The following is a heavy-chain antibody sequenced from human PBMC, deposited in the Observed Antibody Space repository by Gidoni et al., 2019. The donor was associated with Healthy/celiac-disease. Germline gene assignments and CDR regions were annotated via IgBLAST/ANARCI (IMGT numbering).Heavy chain of an antibody. D-gene: IGHD5-18*01. CDR2: INPSGGST. V-gene: IGHV1-46*01. CDR1: GYTFTSYH. CDR3: ARDHEGYSYHPKYYFDY. Sequence: QVQLVQSGAEVKKPGASVKVSCKASGYTFTSYHMHWVRQAPGQGLEWMGIINPSGGSTSYAQKFQCRVTMTRDTSTSTVYMELSSLRSEDTAVYYCARDHEGYSYHPKYYFDYWGQGTLVTVSS. J-gene: IGHJ4*02.